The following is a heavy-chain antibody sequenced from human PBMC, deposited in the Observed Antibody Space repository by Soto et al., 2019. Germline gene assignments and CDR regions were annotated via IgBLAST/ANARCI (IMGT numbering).Heavy chain of an antibody. V-gene: IGHV1-18*01. Sequence: QVQLVQSGAEVKKPGASVKVSCKASGYTFTSYGISWVRQAPGQGLEWMGWISAYNGNTNYAQKLRGRLTMTTDTSTSTSYMELSSLVSDDTAVYYCESAVAGTSPFAYWGQGTLVTVSS. CDR1: GYTFTSYG. J-gene: IGHJ4*02. CDR3: ESAVAGTSPFAY. D-gene: IGHD6-19*01. CDR2: ISAYNGNT.